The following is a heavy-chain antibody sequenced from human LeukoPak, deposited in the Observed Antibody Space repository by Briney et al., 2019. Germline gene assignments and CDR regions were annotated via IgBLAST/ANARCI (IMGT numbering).Heavy chain of an antibody. D-gene: IGHD2-21*02. CDR1: GFTFSSYA. V-gene: IGHV3-23*01. CDR3: AKPLAYCGGDCDFDY. Sequence: GGSLRLSCAASGFTFSSYAMSWVREAPGKGLEWVSAISGSGGSTYYADSVKGWFTISRDNSKNTLYLQMNSLRAEDTAVYYCAKPLAYCGGDCDFDYWGQGTLVTVSS. J-gene: IGHJ4*02. CDR2: ISGSGGST.